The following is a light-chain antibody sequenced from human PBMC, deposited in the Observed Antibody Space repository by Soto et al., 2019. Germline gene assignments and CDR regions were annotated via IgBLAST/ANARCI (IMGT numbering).Light chain of an antibody. CDR3: QQYGSSRTWT. Sequence: EIVLTQSPGTLSLSPGERPTLSCRASQSVSSSYLAWYQQKPGQAPXLXXYGASSRATGIPDRFSGSGSGTDFTLTISRLEPEDFAVYYCQQYGSSRTWTFGQGTKVDIK. V-gene: IGKV3-20*01. CDR2: GAS. CDR1: QSVSSSY. J-gene: IGKJ1*01.